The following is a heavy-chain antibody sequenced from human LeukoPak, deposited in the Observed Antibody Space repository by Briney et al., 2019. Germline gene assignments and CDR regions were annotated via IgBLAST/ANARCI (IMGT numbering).Heavy chain of an antibody. CDR2: INPNSGGT. J-gene: IGHJ5*02. D-gene: IGHD6-13*01. CDR1: GYTFTGYY. Sequence: GASVKVSCKASGYTFTGYYMHWVRQAPGQGLEWMGRINPNSGGTNYAQKIQGRVTMTRDTSISTAYMELSRLRSDDTAVYYGARVRGIAAADSWFDPWGQGTLVTVSS. V-gene: IGHV1-2*06. CDR3: ARVRGIAAADSWFDP.